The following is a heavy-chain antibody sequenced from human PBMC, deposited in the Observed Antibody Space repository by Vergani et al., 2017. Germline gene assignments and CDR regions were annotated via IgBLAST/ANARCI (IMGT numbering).Heavy chain of an antibody. J-gene: IGHJ4*02. CDR2: IIPIFGTA. V-gene: IGHV1-69*01. CDR3: ARVLPITRSSYFDY. Sequence: QVQLVQSGAEVKKPGSSVKVSCKASGGTFSSYAISWVRQAPGQGLEWMGGIIPIFGTATYAQKFQGRVTITADESTSTAYMELSSLRSEDTAVYYCARVLPITRSSYFDYWGQGTLVTVSS. CDR1: GGTFSSYA. D-gene: IGHD6-6*01.